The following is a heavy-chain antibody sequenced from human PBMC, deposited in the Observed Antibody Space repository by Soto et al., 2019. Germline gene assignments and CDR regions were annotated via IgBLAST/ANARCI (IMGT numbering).Heavy chain of an antibody. J-gene: IGHJ6*02. CDR1: GGTFSSYT. Sequence: QVQLVQSGAEVKKPGSSVKVSCKASGGTFSSYTISWVRQDPGQGLEWMGRIIPILGIANYAQKFQGRVTITADKSTSTAYMELSSLRSEDTAVYYCARCFPSATDYYYYGMDVWGQGTTVTVSS. D-gene: IGHD2-2*01. CDR2: IIPILGIA. V-gene: IGHV1-69*02. CDR3: ARCFPSATDYYYYGMDV.